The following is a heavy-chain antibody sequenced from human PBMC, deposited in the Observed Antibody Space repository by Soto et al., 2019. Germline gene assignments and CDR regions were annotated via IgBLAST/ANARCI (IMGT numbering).Heavy chain of an antibody. CDR1: GGSISSSSFY. J-gene: IGHJ4*02. V-gene: IGHV4-39*01. CDR3: ARSSPHSGYYAPCDY. CDR2: IYYSGST. D-gene: IGHD3-22*01. Sequence: FGTHSLTWTVSGGSISSSSFYRGWIRQPPGKGLEWIGSIYYSGSTYYNPSLKSRVTISVDTSKNQFSLKLSSVTAADTAVHYCARSSPHSGYYAPCDYWGQGTLVTVSS.